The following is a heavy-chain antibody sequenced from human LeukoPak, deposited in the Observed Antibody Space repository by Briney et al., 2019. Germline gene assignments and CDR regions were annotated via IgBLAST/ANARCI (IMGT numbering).Heavy chain of an antibody. CDR1: GGSISSGGYH. CDR3: ARVDTAMVNFDY. Sequence: SQTLSLTCTVSGGSISSGGYHWSWVRQHPGKGLEWIGYISYSGSTYYNPSLKSQVTISADTSKNQFSLRLSSVTAADTAVYYCARVDTAMVNFDYWGQGTLVTVSS. CDR2: ISYSGST. D-gene: IGHD5-18*01. V-gene: IGHV4-31*01. J-gene: IGHJ4*02.